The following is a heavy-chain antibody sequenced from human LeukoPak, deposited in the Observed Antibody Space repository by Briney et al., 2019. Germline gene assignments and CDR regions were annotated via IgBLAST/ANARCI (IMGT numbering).Heavy chain of an antibody. CDR1: GGSISSSIYY. D-gene: IGHD4-17*01. CDR3: ARHRQAPHGAHGGWFDP. J-gene: IGHJ5*02. V-gene: IGHV4-39*01. CDR2: IYYSGST. Sequence: PSETLSLTCTVSGGSISSSIYYWGWIRQPPGKGLEWIGSIYYSGSTYYNPSLKSRVTISVDTSKNQFSLKLSSVTAADTAVYYCARHRQAPHGAHGGWFDPWGQGTLVTVSS.